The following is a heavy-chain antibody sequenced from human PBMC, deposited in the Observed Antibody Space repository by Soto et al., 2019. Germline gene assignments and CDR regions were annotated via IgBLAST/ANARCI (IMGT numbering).Heavy chain of an antibody. D-gene: IGHD3-3*01. Sequence: QVQLVESGGGLVKPGGSLRLSCAASGFTFSAYYMSWIRQAPGKGLEWVSYISSSSSYTNYADSVKGRFTISRDNAKNSLYLQMNSLRAEDTAVYYCAREAIFGVVRGWGQGTLVTVSS. CDR3: AREAIFGVVRG. CDR2: ISSSSSYT. CDR1: GFTFSAYY. J-gene: IGHJ4*02. V-gene: IGHV3-11*06.